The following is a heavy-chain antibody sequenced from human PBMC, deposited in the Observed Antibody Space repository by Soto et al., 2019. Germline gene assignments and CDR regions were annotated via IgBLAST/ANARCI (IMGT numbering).Heavy chain of an antibody. Sequence: SVKVSCKASGGTFSSYAISWVRQAPGQGLEWMGGIIPIFGTANYAQKFQGRVTITADESTSTAYMELSSLRSEDTAVYYRAKDVRPDGYWGLDYWGQGTPVTVSS. CDR1: GGTFSSYA. J-gene: IGHJ4*02. CDR3: AKDVRPDGYWGLDY. CDR2: IIPIFGTA. V-gene: IGHV1-69*13. D-gene: IGHD5-12*01.